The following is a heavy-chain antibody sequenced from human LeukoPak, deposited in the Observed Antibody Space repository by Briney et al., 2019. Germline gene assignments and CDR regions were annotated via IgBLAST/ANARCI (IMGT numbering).Heavy chain of an antibody. CDR3: ARKSTLRVFDY. V-gene: IGHV4-38-2*01. CDR2: IYHSGST. Sequence: GSLRLSCAASGFTLSRYSMNWVRQAPGKGLEWIGSIYHSGSTYYNPSLKSRVTISVDTSKNQFSLRVRSVTAADTAFYYCARKSTLRVFDYWGLGILVTVSS. D-gene: IGHD4-11*01. CDR1: GFTLSRYS. J-gene: IGHJ4*02.